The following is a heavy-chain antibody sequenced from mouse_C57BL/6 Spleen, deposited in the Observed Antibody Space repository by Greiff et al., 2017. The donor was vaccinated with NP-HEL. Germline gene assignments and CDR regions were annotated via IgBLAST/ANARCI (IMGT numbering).Heavy chain of an antibody. CDR2: IYPSDSET. Sequence: VKLQQPGAELVRPGSSVKLSCKASGYTFTSYWMDWVKQRPGQGLEWIGNIYPSDSETHYNQKFKDKATLTVDKSSSTAYMQLSSLTSEDSAVYYCARGYGNYAGYFDVWGTGTTVTVSS. J-gene: IGHJ1*03. V-gene: IGHV1-61*01. CDR1: GYTFTSYW. CDR3: ARGYGNYAGYFDV. D-gene: IGHD2-1*01.